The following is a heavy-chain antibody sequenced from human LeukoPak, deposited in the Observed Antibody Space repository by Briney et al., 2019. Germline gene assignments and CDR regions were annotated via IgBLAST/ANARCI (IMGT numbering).Heavy chain of an antibody. Sequence: ASVKVSCKASGYTFTGYYMHWVRQAPGQGLEWMGWINPNSGGTNYAQKFQGRVTMTRDTSISTAYMELSRLRSDDTAVYYCARDGGQWLLYYYYYMDVWGKGTTVTISS. V-gene: IGHV1-2*02. CDR3: ARDGGQWLLYYYYYMDV. CDR2: INPNSGGT. J-gene: IGHJ6*03. D-gene: IGHD6-19*01. CDR1: GYTFTGYY.